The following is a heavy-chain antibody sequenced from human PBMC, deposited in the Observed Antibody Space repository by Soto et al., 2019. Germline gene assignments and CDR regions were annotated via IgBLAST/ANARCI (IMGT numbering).Heavy chain of an antibody. V-gene: IGHV4-34*01. CDR2: INHSGST. J-gene: IGHJ4*02. CDR3: ARGRTTIRSALDY. D-gene: IGHD1-26*01. CDR1: GGSFSGYY. Sequence: PSETLSLTCAVYGGSFSGYYWSWIRQPPGKGLEWIGEINHSGSTNYNPSLKSRVTISVDTSKNQFSLKLSSVTAADTAVYYCARGRTTIRSALDYWGQGTLVTVSS.